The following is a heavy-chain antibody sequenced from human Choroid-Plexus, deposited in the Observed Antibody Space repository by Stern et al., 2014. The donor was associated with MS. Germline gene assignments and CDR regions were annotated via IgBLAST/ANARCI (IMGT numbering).Heavy chain of an antibody. CDR3: AKDRQYLTYFFDH. CDR2: VSYDGSNK. J-gene: IGHJ5*02. CDR1: GFTFGSCA. V-gene: IGHV3-30*18. Sequence: VQLVESGGGVFQPGRPLRLSCGASGFTFGSCAMNWVRQAPGKGLEWVAGVSYDGSNKYYADSVKGRFTISRDNSQNTLYMQMSSLRPEDTAVYYCAKDRQYLTYFFDHWGQGSLVTVSS. D-gene: IGHD2/OR15-2a*01.